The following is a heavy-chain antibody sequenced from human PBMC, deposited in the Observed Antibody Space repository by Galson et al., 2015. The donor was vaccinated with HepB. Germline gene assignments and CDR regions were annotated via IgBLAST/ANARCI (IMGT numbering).Heavy chain of an antibody. J-gene: IGHJ5*02. CDR1: GDSVPSNSAA. Sequence: CAISGDSVPSNSAAWNWIRQSPSRGLEWLGRTYYRSKWYDDYAASVKGRIIINPDTSKNQFSLQLNSVTPEDTTVYYCARVIDIWSGSRTPTNWFDPWGQGTLVTVSS. D-gene: IGHD3-3*01. CDR3: ARVIDIWSGSRTPTNWFDP. V-gene: IGHV6-1*01. CDR2: TYYRSKWYD.